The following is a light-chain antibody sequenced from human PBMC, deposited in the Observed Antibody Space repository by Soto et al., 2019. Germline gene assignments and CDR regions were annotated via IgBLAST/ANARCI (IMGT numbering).Light chain of an antibody. Sequence: EIVLTQSPATLSLSPGERATLSCRASQSVGTYFAWYQQKPGQAPRLLIYDSPNRATGIPARFSGRGSGTDFTLTISSLEPEDFAVYYCQQRSDWPSTFGGGTKVEIK. CDR1: QSVGTY. CDR2: DSP. V-gene: IGKV3-11*01. CDR3: QQRSDWPST. J-gene: IGKJ4*01.